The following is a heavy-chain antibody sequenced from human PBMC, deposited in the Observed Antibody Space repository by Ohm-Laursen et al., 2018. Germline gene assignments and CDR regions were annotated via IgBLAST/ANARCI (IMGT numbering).Heavy chain of an antibody. CDR3: ARVQPDPYYYDSSGYQGDY. V-gene: IGHV3-48*03. CDR1: GFTFSNYE. J-gene: IGHJ4*02. D-gene: IGHD3-22*01. Sequence: GSLRLSCSASGFTFSNYEMNWVRQAPGKGLEWVSYISSGGSTIYYADSVKGRFTISRDNARNSLYLQMNSLRAEDTAVYYCARVQPDPYYYDSSGYQGDYWGQGTLVTVSS. CDR2: ISSGGSTI.